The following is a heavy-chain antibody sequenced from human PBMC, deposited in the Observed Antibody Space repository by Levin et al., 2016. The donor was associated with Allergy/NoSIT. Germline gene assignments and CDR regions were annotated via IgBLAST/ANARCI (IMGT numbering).Heavy chain of an antibody. CDR2: TYYRSKWYN. CDR3: ARRTGQGYYFDY. V-gene: IGHV6-1*01. CDR1: GDSVSSNTAA. J-gene: IGHJ4*02. Sequence: SETLSLTCAISGDSVSSNTAAWNWIRQSPSRGLEWLGRTYYRSKWYNDYAVSVKGRITINPDTSENQFSLQLNSVTPEDTAVYYCARRTGQGYYFDYWGQGTLVTVPS. D-gene: IGHD3/OR15-3a*01.